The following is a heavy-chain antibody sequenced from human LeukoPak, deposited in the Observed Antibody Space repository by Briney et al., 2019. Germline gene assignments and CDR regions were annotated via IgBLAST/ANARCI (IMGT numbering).Heavy chain of an antibody. V-gene: IGHV3-30*04. CDR2: ISSDGSKT. CDR3: ARVSDSRGYFTHFDR. D-gene: IGHD3-22*01. CDR1: AFTFSSYS. J-gene: IGHJ4*02. Sequence: PGGSLRLSCTASAFTFSSYSMHWVRQAPGKGLEWAAAISSDGSKTFYTDSVKGRFTISRDNSKDTVFLQMDSLRPEDTAVYYCARVSDSRGYFTHFDRWGQGTLVIVSS.